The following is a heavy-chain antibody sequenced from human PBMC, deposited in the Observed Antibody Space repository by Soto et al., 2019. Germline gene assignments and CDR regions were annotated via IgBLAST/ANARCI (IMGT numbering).Heavy chain of an antibody. Sequence: PSETLSLTCAVSGGSISSGGYSWSWIRQPPGKGLEWIGYIYHSGSTYYNPSLKSRVTISVDRSKNQFSLKLSSVTAADTAVYYCASYGVGSGHGVFDYWGQGTLVTVSS. CDR3: ASYGVGSGHGVFDY. CDR1: GGSISSGGYS. D-gene: IGHD2-15*01. CDR2: IYHSGST. V-gene: IGHV4-30-2*01. J-gene: IGHJ4*02.